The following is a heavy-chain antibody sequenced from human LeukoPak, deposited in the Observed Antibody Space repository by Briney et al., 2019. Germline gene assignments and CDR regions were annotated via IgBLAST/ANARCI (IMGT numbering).Heavy chain of an antibody. D-gene: IGHD2-2*01. CDR1: GFTVSSNY. CDR3: AADLGYCSSTSCSSFDY. V-gene: IGHV3-66*02. Sequence: GGSLRLSCAASGFTVSSNYMSWVRQAPGKGLEWVSVIYSGGSTCYADSVKGRFTISRDNSKNTLYLQMNSLRAEDTAVYYCAADLGYCSSTSCSSFDYWGQGTLVTVSS. J-gene: IGHJ4*02. CDR2: IYSGGST.